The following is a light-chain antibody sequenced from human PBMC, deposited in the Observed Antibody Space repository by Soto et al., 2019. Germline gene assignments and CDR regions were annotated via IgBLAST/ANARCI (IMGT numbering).Light chain of an antibody. CDR1: QSVPSDW. CDR2: GAS. CDR3: QQYGNFPYT. V-gene: IGKV3-20*01. J-gene: IGKJ2*01. Sequence: EIVLTQSPGTLSLSPGEXXXLSCRASQSVPSDWLAWYRHKPGQAPRLLIYGASSRATGVPDRVSGSGSGTDFTLTINRLEPEDFAVYYCQQYGNFPYTFGQGTKLEIK.